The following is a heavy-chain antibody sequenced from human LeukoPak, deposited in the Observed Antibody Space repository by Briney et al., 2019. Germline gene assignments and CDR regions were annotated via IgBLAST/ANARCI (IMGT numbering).Heavy chain of an antibody. Sequence: GGSLRLSCAASGFTVSSNYMSWVRQAPGKGLEWVSGINWNGGSTGYADSVKGRFTISRDNAKNSLYPQMNSLRAEDTALYYCARGDKVYGDYNNWFDPWGQGTLVTVSS. CDR1: GFTVSSNY. CDR3: ARGDKVYGDYNNWFDP. CDR2: INWNGGST. V-gene: IGHV3-20*04. D-gene: IGHD4-17*01. J-gene: IGHJ5*02.